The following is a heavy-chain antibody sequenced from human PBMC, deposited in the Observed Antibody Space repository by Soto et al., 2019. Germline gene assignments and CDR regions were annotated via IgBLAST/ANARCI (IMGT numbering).Heavy chain of an antibody. Sequence: QVQLVQSGAEVKKPGASVKVSCKASGYTFTSYGISWVRQAPGQGLEWMGWISAYNGNTNYPQILQGRVTMTTDTSGSTANMELRSLRSDETAVYYCASGRRPADHWGQGSLVSVSS. CDR1: GYTFTSYG. V-gene: IGHV1-18*01. CDR3: ASGRRPADH. J-gene: IGHJ5*02. CDR2: ISAYNGNT.